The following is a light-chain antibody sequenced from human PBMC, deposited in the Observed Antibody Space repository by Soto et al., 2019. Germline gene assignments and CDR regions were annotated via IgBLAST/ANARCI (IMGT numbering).Light chain of an antibody. CDR1: QSVSSSY. V-gene: IGKV3-15*01. CDR3: QQYNNWPFIT. CDR2: GAS. Sequence: EFVLMESPCTLSLSPGERATLSCRASQSVSSSYLAWYQQKPGQAPRLLIYGASSRATGIPARFSGSGSGTEFTLTISSLQSEDFAVYYCQQYNNWPFITFGQGTRLEVK. J-gene: IGKJ5*01.